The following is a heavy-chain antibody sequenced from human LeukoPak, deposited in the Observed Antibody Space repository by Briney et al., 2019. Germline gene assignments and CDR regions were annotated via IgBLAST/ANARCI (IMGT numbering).Heavy chain of an antibody. V-gene: IGHV3-66*01. D-gene: IGHD3-22*01. CDR3: ARVNYYDSSGYPRDY. Sequence: GGSLRLSCAASGFTVSSNYMSWVRQAPGKGLEWVSVIYSGGSTYYADSVKGRFTISRDNSKNTLYLQMNSLRAEDTAVYYCARVNYYDSSGYPRDYWGQGTLVTVSS. J-gene: IGHJ4*02. CDR2: IYSGGST. CDR1: GFTVSSNY.